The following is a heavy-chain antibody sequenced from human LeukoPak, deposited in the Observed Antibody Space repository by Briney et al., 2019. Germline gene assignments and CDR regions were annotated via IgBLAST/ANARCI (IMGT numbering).Heavy chain of an antibody. J-gene: IGHJ4*02. Sequence: GGSLRLSCAASGFTFSDYYMSWIRQAPGKGLEWVSAISGSGGSTYYADSVKGRFTISRDNSKNTLYLQMNSLRAEDTAVYYCAKEGHVTLLESFFDYWGQGTLVTVSS. V-gene: IGHV3-23*01. CDR2: ISGSGGST. CDR1: GFTFSDYY. D-gene: IGHD1-1*01. CDR3: AKEGHVTLLESFFDY.